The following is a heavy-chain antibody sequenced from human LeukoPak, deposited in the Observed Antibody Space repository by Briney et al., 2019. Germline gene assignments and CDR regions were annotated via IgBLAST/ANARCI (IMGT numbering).Heavy chain of an antibody. V-gene: IGHV1-69*04. CDR3: ARTDYYDSSGYPSASYAFDI. J-gene: IGHJ3*02. Sequence: SVKVSCKASGGTFSSYAISWVRQAPGQGLEWMGRIIPILGIANYAQKFQGRVTITADKSTSTAYMELSSLRSDDTAVYYCARTDYYDSSGYPSASYAFDIWGQGTMVTVSS. CDR2: IIPILGIA. CDR1: GGTFSSYA. D-gene: IGHD3-22*01.